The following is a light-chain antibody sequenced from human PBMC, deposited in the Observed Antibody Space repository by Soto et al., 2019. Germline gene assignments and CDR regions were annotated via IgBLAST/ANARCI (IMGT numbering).Light chain of an antibody. J-gene: IGKJ2*01. V-gene: IGKV2-30*01. Sequence: VVMTQSPLSRPVALCQPASLSFRSSQSLVYGDVTTFFNWFHQRPGHSPRRLIYKVSNRDSGVPDRFSGSGSATDFTLRISRVEAEDVGVYYCMQGSHWPPRYTFGQGTKLEIK. CDR2: KVS. CDR3: MQGSHWPPRYT. CDR1: QSLVYGDVTTF.